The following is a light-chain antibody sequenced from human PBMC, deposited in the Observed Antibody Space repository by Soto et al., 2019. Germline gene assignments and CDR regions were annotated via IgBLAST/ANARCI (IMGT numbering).Light chain of an antibody. V-gene: IGLV4-69*01. CDR2: VNSDGSH. CDR3: QTWGTDDVL. Sequence: QSVLTQSPSASASLGASVKLTCTLSSGHSRYAIAWHQQQPEKGPRYLMKVNSDGSHSKGDGIPDRFSGSSSGAERYFTISSLQSEDEADYYCQTWGTDDVLFGGGTKLTVL. J-gene: IGLJ2*01. CDR1: SGHSRYA.